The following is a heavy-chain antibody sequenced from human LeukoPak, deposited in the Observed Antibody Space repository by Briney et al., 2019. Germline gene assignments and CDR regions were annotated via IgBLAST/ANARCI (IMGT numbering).Heavy chain of an antibody. V-gene: IGHV4-59*01. Sequence: SETLSLTCTVSGGSISSYYWSWIRQPPGKGLEWIGYIYYSGSTNYNPSLKSRVTISVDTSKNQFSLKLSSVTAADTAVYYCARDPNRYCSGGSCYPIPFDYWGQGTLVTVSS. CDR3: ARDPNRYCSGGSCYPIPFDY. D-gene: IGHD2-15*01. J-gene: IGHJ4*02. CDR2: IYYSGST. CDR1: GGSISSYY.